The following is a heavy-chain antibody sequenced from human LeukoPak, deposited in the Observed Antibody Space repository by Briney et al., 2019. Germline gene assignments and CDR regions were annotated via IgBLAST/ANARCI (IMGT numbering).Heavy chain of an antibody. J-gene: IGHJ4*02. D-gene: IGHD5-12*01. CDR1: GFTFSSYW. V-gene: IGHV3-74*01. CDR2: INSDGSST. CDR3: VREGRVSGYDFDC. Sequence: GGSLRLSCAASGFTFSSYWMHWVRQAPGKGLVWVSRINSDGSSTTYADSVKGRSTISRDNAKNTLYLQMNSLRVEDTAVYYCVREGRVSGYDFDCWGQGNLVTVSS.